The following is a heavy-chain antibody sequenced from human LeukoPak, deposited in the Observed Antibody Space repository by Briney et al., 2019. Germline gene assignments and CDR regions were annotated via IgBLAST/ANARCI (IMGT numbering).Heavy chain of an antibody. V-gene: IGHV4-34*01. D-gene: IGHD3-10*01. Sequence: SETLSLTCAVYGGSFSGYYWSWIRQPPGKGLEWIGEINHSGSTNYNPSLKSRVTISVDTSKNQFSLRLSSVTAADTAVYYCARECMVRGLSYWGQGTLVTVSS. CDR1: GGSFSGYY. J-gene: IGHJ4*02. CDR2: INHSGST. CDR3: ARECMVRGLSY.